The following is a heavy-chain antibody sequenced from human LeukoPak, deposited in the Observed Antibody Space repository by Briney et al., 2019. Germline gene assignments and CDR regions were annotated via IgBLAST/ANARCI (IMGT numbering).Heavy chain of an antibody. CDR2: IYDRGPA. Sequence: SETLSLTCTVSGGAIASGGYSWNWIRQSTGKGLEWIGCIYDRGPAYYNPSLKSRFTISVDRPKNQFFLNVTSLTAADTAVYYCARSRQASGLLSSWGQGTPVVVSS. D-gene: IGHD3-10*01. J-gene: IGHJ5*02. V-gene: IGHV4-30-2*06. CDR3: ARSRQASGLLSS. CDR1: GGAIASGGYS.